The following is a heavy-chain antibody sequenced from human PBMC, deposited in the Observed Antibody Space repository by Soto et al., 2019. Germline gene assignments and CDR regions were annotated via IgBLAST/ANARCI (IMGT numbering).Heavy chain of an antibody. CDR2: IIPILGIA. Sequence: ASVKVSCKASGGTFSSYTISWVRQAPGQGLEWMGRIIPILGIANYAQKFQGRVTITADKSTSTAYMELSSLRSEDTAVYYCARDQSGSGSYVPFGWFDPWGQGTLVTVSS. V-gene: IGHV1-69*04. D-gene: IGHD3-10*01. CDR1: GGTFSSYT. J-gene: IGHJ5*02. CDR3: ARDQSGSGSYVPFGWFDP.